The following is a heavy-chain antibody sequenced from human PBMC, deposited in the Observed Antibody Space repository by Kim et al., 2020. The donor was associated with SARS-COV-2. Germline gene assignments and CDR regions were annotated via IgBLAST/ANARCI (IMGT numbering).Heavy chain of an antibody. CDR3: ARGLGHCRHGNCD. V-gene: IGHV1-2*02. Sequence: ASVKVSCKASGYIFDDSFIHWVRQAPGQGLEWMGWIDPQTGASNWPPKFPGRLTMTRDTSINTAYMELSDLNFDDTAIYFCARGLGHCRHGNCDWGQGTLVTVS. CDR2: IDPQTGAS. D-gene: IGHD2-15*01. CDR1: GYIFDDSF. J-gene: IGHJ4*02.